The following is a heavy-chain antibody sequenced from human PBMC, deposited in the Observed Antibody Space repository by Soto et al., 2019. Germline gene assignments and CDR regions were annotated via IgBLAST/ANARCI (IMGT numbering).Heavy chain of an antibody. D-gene: IGHD7-27*01. CDR1: GFTFNTYD. CDR2: IGPAGDT. V-gene: IGHV3-13*04. J-gene: IGHJ4*02. CDR3: ASLGAYIF. Sequence: EVHLVESGGGLAQPGGSLRLSCAASGFTFNTYDLHWVRQEAGKGLEWVSTIGPAGDTYYASSVKGRFTISRDNAKNSFSLQMDTLRARDTAVYYCASLGAYIFWGQGAQVTVSS.